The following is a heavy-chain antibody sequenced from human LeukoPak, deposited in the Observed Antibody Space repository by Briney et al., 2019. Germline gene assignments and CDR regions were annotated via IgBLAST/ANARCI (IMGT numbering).Heavy chain of an antibody. Sequence: GASVKVSCKASGYTFTSYDINWVRQATGQGLEWMGWMNPNSGNTGYAQKFQGRVTMTRNTSISTAYMELSSLRSEDTAVYYCARANRVVVAARYYYYYYGMDVWGQGTTVTVSS. J-gene: IGHJ6*02. CDR2: MNPNSGNT. CDR1: GYTFTSYD. CDR3: ARANRVVVAARYYYYYYGMDV. V-gene: IGHV1-8*01. D-gene: IGHD2-15*01.